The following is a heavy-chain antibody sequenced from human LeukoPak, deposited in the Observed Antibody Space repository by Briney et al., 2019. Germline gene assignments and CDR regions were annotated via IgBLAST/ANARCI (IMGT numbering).Heavy chain of an antibody. D-gene: IGHD6-13*01. V-gene: IGHV4-39*07. CDR3: ARVRPAQYSSSWPTDAFDI. Sequence: PSETLSLTCTVSGGSISSSSYYWGWLRQPPGKGLEWIGSIYYSGSTYYNPSLKSRVTISVNTSKNQFSLKLSSVTAADTAVYYCARVRPAQYSSSWPTDAFDIWGQGTMVTVSS. J-gene: IGHJ3*02. CDR1: GGSISSSSYY. CDR2: IYYSGST.